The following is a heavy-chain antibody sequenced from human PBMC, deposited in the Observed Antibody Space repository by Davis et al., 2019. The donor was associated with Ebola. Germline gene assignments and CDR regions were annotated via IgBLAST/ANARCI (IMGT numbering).Heavy chain of an antibody. CDR3: AKNIGHSSGWYGDY. J-gene: IGHJ4*02. Sequence: GESLKLSCAASGFTFSDYYMSWIRQAPGKGLEWVANINNDGSLKYHVDSVKGRFTTSRDNPKNLLYLQLNSLRAEDTAVYYCAKNIGHSSGWYGDYWGQGTLVTVSS. CDR1: GFTFSDYY. D-gene: IGHD6-19*01. CDR2: INNDGSLK. V-gene: IGHV3-7*01.